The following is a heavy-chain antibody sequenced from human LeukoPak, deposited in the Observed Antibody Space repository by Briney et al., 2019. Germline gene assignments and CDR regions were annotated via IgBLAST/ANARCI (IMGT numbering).Heavy chain of an antibody. CDR3: ARPDSSGFPLDAFDI. CDR1: GFTFSSYS. D-gene: IGHD3-22*01. J-gene: IGHJ3*02. CDR2: ISSSSSYI. V-gene: IGHV3-21*01. Sequence: KPGGSLRLSCAASGFTFSSYSMNWVRQAPGKGLEWVSSISSSSSYIYYAYSVKSRFTISRDSAKNSLYLQMNSLRAEDTAVYYCARPDSSGFPLDAFDIWGQGTMVTVSS.